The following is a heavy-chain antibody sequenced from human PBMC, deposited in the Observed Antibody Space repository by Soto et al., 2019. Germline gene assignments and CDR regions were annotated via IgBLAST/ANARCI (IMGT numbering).Heavy chain of an antibody. V-gene: IGHV4-61*01. Sequence: QVQLQESGPGLVKPSETLSLTCTVSGGSVSSGSYYWSWIRQPPGKGLEWIGYIYYSGSTKYNPSLKSRVTISVDTSKNQFSLKLSSVTAADTAVYYCARGGGYDYVWGSYYDYWGQGTLVTVSS. CDR3: ARGGGYDYVWGSYYDY. CDR2: IYYSGST. J-gene: IGHJ4*02. CDR1: GGSVSSGSYY. D-gene: IGHD3-16*01.